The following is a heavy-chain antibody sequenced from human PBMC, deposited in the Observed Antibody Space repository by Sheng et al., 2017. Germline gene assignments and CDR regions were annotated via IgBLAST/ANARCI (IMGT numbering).Heavy chain of an antibody. Sequence: EVQLVESGGGLVQPGGSLRLSCAASGFTFSSYRNERGSARLQGKGLEWVSYISSSGSTIYYADSVKGRFTISRDNAKNSLYLQMNSLRAEDTAVYYCARWGSSSHYYYYGMDVVGPRDHGHRLL. J-gene: IGHJ6*02. V-gene: IGHV3-48*03. CDR1: GFTFSSYR. CDR2: ISSSGSTI. CDR3: ARWGSSSHYYYYGMDV. D-gene: IGHD6-6*01.